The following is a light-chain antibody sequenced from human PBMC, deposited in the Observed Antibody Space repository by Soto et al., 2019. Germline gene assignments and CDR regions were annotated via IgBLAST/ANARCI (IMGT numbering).Light chain of an antibody. CDR2: DVT. CDR1: SSDVGGYNY. V-gene: IGLV2-14*01. Sequence: LTKPASGNSVDVRWSRITNTRTSSDVGGYNYVSWYQQQPGKAPKFMIYDVTNRPSGVSNRFSGSKSGNTASLTISGLQAEDEADYYCCSYTTSNTRQIVFGTGTKVTVL. CDR3: CSYTTSNTRQIV. J-gene: IGLJ1*01.